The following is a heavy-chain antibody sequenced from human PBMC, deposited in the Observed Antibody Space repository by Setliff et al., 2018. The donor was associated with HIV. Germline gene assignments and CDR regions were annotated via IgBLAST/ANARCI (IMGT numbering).Heavy chain of an antibody. CDR2: INAGNGNT. CDR3: AREPSGSGNYFYFDY. Sequence: VASVKVSCKASGGTFSSYAISWVRQAPGQRLEWMGWINAGNGNTKYSQKFQGRVTITRDTSASTAYMELSSLRSEDTAVYYCAREPSGSGNYFYFDYWGQGTLVTVSS. V-gene: IGHV1-3*01. D-gene: IGHD1-26*01. CDR1: GGTFSSYA. J-gene: IGHJ4*02.